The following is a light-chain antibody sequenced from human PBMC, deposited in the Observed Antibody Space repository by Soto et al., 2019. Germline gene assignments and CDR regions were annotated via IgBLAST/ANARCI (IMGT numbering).Light chain of an antibody. CDR1: QGLVHSDGNTY. CDR2: EIS. V-gene: IGKV2-24*01. J-gene: IGKJ2*01. CDR3: MNATQFPYT. Sequence: DIVMTQTPLSSPVTLGQPASISCRSSQGLVHSDGNTYLSWLQQRPGQPPRLLIYEISNRFSGVPDRFSGSGAGTDFTLKIRRVEAEDVGIYYCMNATQFPYTFGQGTKLEIK.